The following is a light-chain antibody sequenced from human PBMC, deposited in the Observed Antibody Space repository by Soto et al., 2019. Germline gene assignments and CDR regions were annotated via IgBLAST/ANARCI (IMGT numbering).Light chain of an antibody. V-gene: IGKV3-11*01. CDR3: QQGSNWPYS. Sequence: EIVLTQSPATLSLSPAERATLSCRASHSVSSYLAWYQQKPGQAPRLRIYDASNRATGIPPRFSGSGSGTDSTLAISGLEPEDCAVYYCQQGSNWPYSFGQGTKLEIE. CDR1: HSVSSY. CDR2: DAS. J-gene: IGKJ2*01.